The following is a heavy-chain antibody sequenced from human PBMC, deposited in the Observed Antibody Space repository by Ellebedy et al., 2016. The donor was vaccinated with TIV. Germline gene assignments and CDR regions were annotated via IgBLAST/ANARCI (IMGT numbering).Heavy chain of an antibody. Sequence: MPSETLSLTCAVYGGSFSDYYWSWICQSPGKGLEWIGEINQSGNINHNPSLKSRVTISMDTSKNQFSLKLSSVTAADTAVYYCAKWTVGACRSSSCYFGDYWGQGTLVTVSS. D-gene: IGHD2-2*01. CDR3: AKWTVGACRSSSCYFGDY. CDR2: INQSGNI. J-gene: IGHJ4*02. CDR1: GGSFSDYY. V-gene: IGHV4-34*01.